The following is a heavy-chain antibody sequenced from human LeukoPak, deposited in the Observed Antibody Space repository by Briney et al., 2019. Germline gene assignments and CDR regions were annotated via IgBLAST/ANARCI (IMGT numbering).Heavy chain of an antibody. CDR2: INYSGST. Sequence: SETLSLTCAVYGGSFSGYYWSWIRQPPGKGLEWIGEINYSGSTNYNPSLKSRVTISVDTSKNQFSLKLSSVTAADTAVYYCARGKGYDYVWGSYRTRPFDYWGQGTLVTVSS. V-gene: IGHV4-34*01. CDR3: ARGKGYDYVWGSYRTRPFDY. CDR1: GGSFSGYY. D-gene: IGHD3-16*02. J-gene: IGHJ4*02.